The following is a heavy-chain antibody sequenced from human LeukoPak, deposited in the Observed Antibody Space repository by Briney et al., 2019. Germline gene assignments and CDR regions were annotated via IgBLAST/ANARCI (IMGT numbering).Heavy chain of an antibody. CDR3: ARGMGWVGHSSAIDY. J-gene: IGHJ4*02. Sequence: EGSVRVSCTASGYTFTSYGISWVRQAPGQGLEWMGWISAYNGNTNYAQKLQGRVTMTTDTSTSTAYMELRSLRSDDTAVYYCARGMGWVGHSSAIDYWGQGTLVTVSS. CDR2: ISAYNGNT. D-gene: IGHD6-13*01. V-gene: IGHV1-18*01. CDR1: GYTFTSYG.